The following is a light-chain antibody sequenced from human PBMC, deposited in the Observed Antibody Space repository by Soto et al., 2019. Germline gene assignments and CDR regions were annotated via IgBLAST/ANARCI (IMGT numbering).Light chain of an antibody. J-gene: IGKJ5*01. Sequence: EIVMTQSPATLSVSPGERATLSCRASQSVSSNFAWYQQKPGQAPRLLIYSTSTRAPDIPVRFSVSGSGTEFPLTISRLQSEDSAVYFCQQYNNGPPDTLGQGTRLEIK. CDR1: QSVSSN. V-gene: IGKV3-15*01. CDR3: QQYNNGPPDT. CDR2: STS.